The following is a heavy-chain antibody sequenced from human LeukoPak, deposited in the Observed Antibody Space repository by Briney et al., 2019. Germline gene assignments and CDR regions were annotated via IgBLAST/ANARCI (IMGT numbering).Heavy chain of an antibody. V-gene: IGHV4-59*01. CDR3: ARGRRGSNAFDI. CDR1: GGSISSYY. D-gene: IGHD3-10*01. CDR2: IYYSGST. J-gene: IGHJ3*02. Sequence: ETLSLTCTVSGGSISSYYWSWIRQPPGKGLEWIGYIYYSGSTNYNPSLKSRVTISVDTSKNQFSLKLSSVTAADTAVYYCARGRRGSNAFDIWGQGTMVTVSS.